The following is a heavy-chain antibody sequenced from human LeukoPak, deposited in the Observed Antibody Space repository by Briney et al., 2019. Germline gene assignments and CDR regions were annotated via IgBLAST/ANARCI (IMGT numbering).Heavy chain of an antibody. V-gene: IGHV4-38-2*02. Sequence: PSETLSLTCTVSGYSISSGYYWGWIRQPPGKGLEWIGSIYHSGSTYYNPSLKSRVSISIDMSNNQFSLKLSSVTAADTAVYYCARGSVQQLIRGNWFDPWGQGTLVTVSS. J-gene: IGHJ5*02. CDR2: IYHSGST. CDR1: GYSISSGYY. CDR3: ARGSVQQLIRGNWFDP. D-gene: IGHD6-13*01.